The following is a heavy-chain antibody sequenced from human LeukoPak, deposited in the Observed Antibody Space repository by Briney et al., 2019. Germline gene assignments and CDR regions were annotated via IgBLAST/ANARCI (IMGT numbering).Heavy chain of an antibody. D-gene: IGHD6-13*01. J-gene: IGHJ5*02. Sequence: KASETLSLTCAVYGESFSGYYWTWIRQPPGKGLEWIGEINHSGSTNYNPSLRSRVTISIDKPNNHFSLTLRSVTAADTAVYYCARVLAAGPDYKINWFDPWGQGTLVTVSS. CDR1: GESFSGYY. CDR2: INHSGST. CDR3: ARVLAAGPDYKINWFDP. V-gene: IGHV4-34*01.